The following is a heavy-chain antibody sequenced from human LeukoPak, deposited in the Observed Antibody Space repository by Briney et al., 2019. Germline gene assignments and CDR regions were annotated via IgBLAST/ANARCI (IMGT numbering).Heavy chain of an antibody. CDR1: GFTFSSYA. D-gene: IGHD1-26*01. Sequence: GGSLRLSCAASGFTFSSYAMSWVRQAPGKGLEWVSAISASGGSTYYADSVKGRFTISRDNSKNTLFLQMNSLRAEDTAVYYCARGEWSTSPFDYWGQGTLVTVSS. J-gene: IGHJ4*02. CDR2: ISASGGST. CDR3: ARGEWSTSPFDY. V-gene: IGHV3-23*01.